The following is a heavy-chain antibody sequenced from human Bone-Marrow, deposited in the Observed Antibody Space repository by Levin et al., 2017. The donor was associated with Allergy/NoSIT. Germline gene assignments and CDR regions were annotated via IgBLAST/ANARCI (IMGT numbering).Heavy chain of an antibody. CDR2: ISGNGRDT. J-gene: IGHJ4*02. CDR3: AKDVHYSNSLYYFDR. D-gene: IGHD4-11*01. V-gene: IGHV3-23*01. CDR1: GFTFSNYA. Sequence: QPGGSLRLSCLASGFTFSNYAMTWVRHAPGKGLEWVAGISGNGRDTYYADSVEGRFVISRDNPKNTLYLQMHSLGVEDTAMYFCAKDVHYSNSLYYFDRWGQGTLVTVSS.